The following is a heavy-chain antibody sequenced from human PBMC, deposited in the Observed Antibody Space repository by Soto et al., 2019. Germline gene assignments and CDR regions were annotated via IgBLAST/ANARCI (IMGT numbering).Heavy chain of an antibody. V-gene: IGHV1-69*13. CDR3: ARSAGHGDYVLGAFDI. D-gene: IGHD4-17*01. CDR2: IIPIFGTA. J-gene: IGHJ3*02. CDR1: GGTFSSYA. Sequence: SVKVSCKASGGTFSSYAISWVLQAPGQGLEWMGGIIPIFGTANYAQKFQGRVTITADESTSTAYMELSSLRSEDTAVYYCARSAGHGDYVLGAFDIWGQGTMVTV.